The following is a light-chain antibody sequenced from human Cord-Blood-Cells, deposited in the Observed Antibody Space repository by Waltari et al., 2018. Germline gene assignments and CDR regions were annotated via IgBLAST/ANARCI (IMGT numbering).Light chain of an antibody. CDR2: DVS. CDR3: SSYTSSSTFWV. V-gene: IGLV2-14*01. Sequence: QSALTQPASVSGSPGQSITISCTGTSSDVGGYNYASWYQQHPGKAPKLMIYDVSKRPSGVSNRFSGSKSGNTASLTISGLQAEDEADYYCSSYTSSSTFWVFGGGTKLTVL. CDR1: SSDVGGYNY. J-gene: IGLJ3*02.